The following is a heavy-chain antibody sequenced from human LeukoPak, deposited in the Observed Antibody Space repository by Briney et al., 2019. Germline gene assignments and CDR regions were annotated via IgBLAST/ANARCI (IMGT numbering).Heavy chain of an antibody. D-gene: IGHD3-22*01. Sequence: SVKVSCKASGGTLSSYAISWVRQAPGQGLEWMGGIIPIFGTANYAQKFQGRVTITADESTSTAYMELSSLRSEDTAVYYCASGYYDSSGYYYAFDIWGQGTMVTVSS. CDR1: GGTLSSYA. V-gene: IGHV1-69*01. CDR2: IIPIFGTA. CDR3: ASGYYDSSGYYYAFDI. J-gene: IGHJ3*02.